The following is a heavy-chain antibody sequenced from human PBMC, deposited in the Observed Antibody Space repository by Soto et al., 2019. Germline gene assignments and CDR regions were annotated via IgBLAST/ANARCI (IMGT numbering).Heavy chain of an antibody. V-gene: IGHV2-5*02. CDR3: APRSLAAACFDS. J-gene: IGHJ4*02. D-gene: IGHD6-13*01. Sequence: QITLKESGPPLVKPTQTLTLTCTFSGFSLSTSGVGVGWIRQPPGKALEWLALIYWDDDKRYSPSLESRLTITKDTSKNQGVLTLTNLDPVDTGTYYCAPRSLAAACFDSWGLGTLVTVSS. CDR1: GFSLSTSGVG. CDR2: IYWDDDK.